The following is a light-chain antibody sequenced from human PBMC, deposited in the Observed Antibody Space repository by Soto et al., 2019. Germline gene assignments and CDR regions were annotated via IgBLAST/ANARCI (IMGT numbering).Light chain of an antibody. CDR2: GVT. CDR3: AAWDDSLNGLYV. V-gene: IGLV2-14*01. Sequence: QSVLTQPASVSGSPGQSITISCTGTSSDVGAYYSVSWYQHHPGKAPKLIIYGVTNRPSGVSNRFSGSKSGNTASLTISGLQAEDEADYYCAAWDDSLNGLYVFGTGTKVTVL. J-gene: IGLJ1*01. CDR1: SSDVGAYYS.